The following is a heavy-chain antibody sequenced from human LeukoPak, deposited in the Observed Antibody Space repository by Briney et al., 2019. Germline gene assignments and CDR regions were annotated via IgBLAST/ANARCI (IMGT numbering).Heavy chain of an antibody. Sequence: ASVKVSCKASGYTFTGYYIHWVRQAPGQGLEWMGWINPDSGGTNYAQKFQGRVTLTRDTSISTAYMELSRLRSDDTAVYYCARVAYDSIGYHPNFDCWGQGTLVTVSS. CDR1: GYTFTGYY. CDR2: INPDSGGT. CDR3: ARVAYDSIGYHPNFDC. V-gene: IGHV1-2*02. D-gene: IGHD3-22*01. J-gene: IGHJ4*02.